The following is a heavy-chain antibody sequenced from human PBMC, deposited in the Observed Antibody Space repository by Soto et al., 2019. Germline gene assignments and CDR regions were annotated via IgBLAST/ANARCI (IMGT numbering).Heavy chain of an antibody. CDR3: ARTVPTTVFDGNFFDY. J-gene: IGHJ4*02. CDR1: GYSFTSYW. CDR2: IYPGDSDT. Sequence: SLRPSCKASGYSFTSYWIAWVRHVPGKGLEWMGIIYPGDSDTRYSPSFQGQVTISADKSASTAYLEWTSLKASDTAIYYCARTVPTTVFDGNFFDYWGQGTQVTVSS. V-gene: IGHV5-51*01. D-gene: IGHD4-17*01.